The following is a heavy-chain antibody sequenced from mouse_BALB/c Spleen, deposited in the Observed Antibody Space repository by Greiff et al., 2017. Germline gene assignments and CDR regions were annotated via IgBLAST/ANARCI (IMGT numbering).Heavy chain of an antibody. CDR2: ISYSGST. J-gene: IGHJ4*01. Sequence: DVKLQESGPGLVKPSQSLSLTCTVTGYSITSDYAWNWIRQFPGNKLEWMGYISYSGSTSYNPSLKSRISITRDTSKNQFFLQLNSVTTEDTATYYCARGRSAMDYWGQGTSVTVSS. CDR3: ARGRSAMDY. CDR1: GYSITSDYA. V-gene: IGHV3-2*02.